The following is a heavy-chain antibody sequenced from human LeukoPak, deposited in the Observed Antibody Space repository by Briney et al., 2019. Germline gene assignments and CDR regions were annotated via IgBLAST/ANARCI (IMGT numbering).Heavy chain of an antibody. CDR1: GFTFSSYA. D-gene: IGHD3-9*01. CDR2: ISGSGGST. CDR3: AKDINDILQGGWFDP. Sequence: GGSLRLSCAASGFTFSSYAMSWVRQAPGKGLEWVSAISGSGGSTYYADSVKGRFTISRDNAKNSLYLQMNSLRAEDTALYYCAKDINDILQGGWFDPWGQGTLVTVSS. J-gene: IGHJ5*02. V-gene: IGHV3-23*01.